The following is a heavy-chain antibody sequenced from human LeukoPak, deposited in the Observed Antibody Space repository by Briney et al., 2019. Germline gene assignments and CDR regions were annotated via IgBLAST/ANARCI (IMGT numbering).Heavy chain of an antibody. V-gene: IGHV3-74*01. D-gene: IGHD3-10*01. CDR1: GFTFSSHW. Sequence: GGSLRLSCAASGFTFSSHWMHWVRQAPGKGLVWVSRINSDGSSTSYADSVKGRFTISRDNAKNTLYLQMNSLRAEDTAVYYCARGPYGSGSPYRYMDVWGKGTTVTVSS. J-gene: IGHJ6*03. CDR2: INSDGSST. CDR3: ARGPYGSGSPYRYMDV.